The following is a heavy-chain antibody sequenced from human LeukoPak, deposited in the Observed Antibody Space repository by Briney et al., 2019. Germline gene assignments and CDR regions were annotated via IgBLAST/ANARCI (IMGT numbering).Heavy chain of an antibody. V-gene: IGHV4-34*01. D-gene: IGHD2-21*02. Sequence: SETLSLTCAVYGGSFSGYYWSWIRQPPGKGLEWIGEINHSGSTNYNPSLKSRVTISVDRSKNQFSLKLSSVTAADTAVYYCARGRQINCGGDCYTYYFDYWGQGTLVTVSS. CDR2: INHSGST. CDR3: ARGRQINCGGDCYTYYFDY. CDR1: GGSFSGYY. J-gene: IGHJ4*02.